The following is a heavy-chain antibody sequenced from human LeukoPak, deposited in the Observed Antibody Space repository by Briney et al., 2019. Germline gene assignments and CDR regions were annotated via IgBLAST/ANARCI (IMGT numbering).Heavy chain of an antibody. CDR3: ARGTASLVATTALIDY. D-gene: IGHD5-12*01. CDR1: GFTFSSYA. V-gene: IGHV3-64*01. CDR2: ISSNGGST. Sequence: GGSLRLSCAASGFTFSSYAMHWVRQAPGKGLEYVSAISSNGGSTYYANSVKGRFTISRDNSKNTLYLQMGSLRAEDMAVYYCARGTASLVATTALIDYWGQGTLVTVSS. J-gene: IGHJ4*02.